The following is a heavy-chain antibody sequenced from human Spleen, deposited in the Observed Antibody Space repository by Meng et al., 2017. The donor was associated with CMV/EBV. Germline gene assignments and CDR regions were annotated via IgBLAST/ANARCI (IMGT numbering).Heavy chain of an antibody. V-gene: IGHV3-30*02. CDR1: GFTFSSYG. D-gene: IGHD1-1*01. CDR2: IRYDGSNK. J-gene: IGHJ6*02. Sequence: LSLTCAASGFTFSSYGMHWVRQAPGKGLEWVAFIRYDGSNKYYADSVKGRFTISRDNSKNTLYLQMNSLRAEDTAVYYCAKVDGTYYYYGMDVWGQGTTVTVSS. CDR3: AKVDGTYYYYGMDV.